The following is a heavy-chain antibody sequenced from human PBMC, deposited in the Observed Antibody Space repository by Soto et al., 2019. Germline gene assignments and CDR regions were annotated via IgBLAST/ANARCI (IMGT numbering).Heavy chain of an antibody. V-gene: IGHV4-59*01. D-gene: IGHD2-21*02. Sequence: PSETLSLTCTVSGGSISGDYWSWIRQPPGKGLEWIGYMYNTGSTVYNPSFKSRVTISVDTSKNQFSLKLNSATAADTAVYYCARDLWGYCGTDCYPLDVWGQGTTVTVSS. CDR2: MYNTGST. CDR1: GGSISGDY. J-gene: IGHJ6*02. CDR3: ARDLWGYCGTDCYPLDV.